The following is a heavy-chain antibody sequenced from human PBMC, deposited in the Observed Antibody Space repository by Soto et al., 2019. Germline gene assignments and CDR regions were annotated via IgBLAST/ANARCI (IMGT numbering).Heavy chain of an antibody. CDR2: ISGSGGST. CDR1: GFTFMSYA. J-gene: IGHJ6*02. CDR3: AKDHPSQLYGMDV. D-gene: IGHD2-2*01. Sequence: GSLSLSCAASGFTFMSYAMSWVRQAPGKGLEWVSAISGSGGSTYYADSVKGRFTISRDNSKNTLYLQMNSLRAEDTAVYYCAKDHPSQLYGMDVWGQGTTVTVSS. V-gene: IGHV3-23*01.